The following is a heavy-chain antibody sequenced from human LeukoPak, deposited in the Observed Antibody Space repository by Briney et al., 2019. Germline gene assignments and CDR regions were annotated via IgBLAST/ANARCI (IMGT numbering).Heavy chain of an antibody. Sequence: GGSLRLSCSASGFSFSDSYMSWFRLSPEKGLEWIAYITSSGTTTEYADSVKVRFTISRVNAKNSLYLQMNSLRPEDTAVYYCGRDPDYGDPYWGQGTLVTVSS. V-gene: IGHV3-11*01. CDR2: ITSSGTTT. CDR3: GRDPDYGDPY. J-gene: IGHJ4*02. D-gene: IGHD4/OR15-4a*01. CDR1: GFSFSDSY.